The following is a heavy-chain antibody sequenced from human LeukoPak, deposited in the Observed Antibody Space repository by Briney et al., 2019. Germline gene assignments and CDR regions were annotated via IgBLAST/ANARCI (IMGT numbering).Heavy chain of an antibody. Sequence: SETLSLTCAVYGGSFSGYYWSWIRQPPGKGLEWIGEINHSGSTNYNPSLKSRVTMSVDTSKNQFSLKLNSVTAADTAVYYCSRVGPRDTVYDSWGQGTLVTVSS. CDR2: INHSGST. V-gene: IGHV4-34*01. D-gene: IGHD5/OR15-5a*01. CDR3: SRVGPRDTVYDS. J-gene: IGHJ4*02. CDR1: GGSFSGYY.